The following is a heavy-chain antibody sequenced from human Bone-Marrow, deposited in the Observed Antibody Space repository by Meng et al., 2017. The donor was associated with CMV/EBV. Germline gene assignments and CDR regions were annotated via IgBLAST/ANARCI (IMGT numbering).Heavy chain of an antibody. D-gene: IGHD2-2*01. CDR2: INPNSGNT. CDR3: ARGFSQRDY. V-gene: IGHV1-8*02. J-gene: IGHJ4*02. Sequence: ASVKVSCKASGYTFTGYYMHWVRQAPGQGLEWMGWINPNSGNTGYAQKFQGRVTMTRNTSISTAYMELSSLRSEDTAVYYCARGFSQRDYWGQGTLVTVSS. CDR1: GYTFTGYY.